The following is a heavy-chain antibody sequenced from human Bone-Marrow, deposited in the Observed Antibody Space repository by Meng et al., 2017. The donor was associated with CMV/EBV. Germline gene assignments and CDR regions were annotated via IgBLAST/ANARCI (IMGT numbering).Heavy chain of an antibody. J-gene: IGHJ4*02. CDR2: IYHSGST. CDR3: ARAPVLRYFDY. CDR1: GYSISSGYY. Sequence: GSLRLSCTVSGYSISSGYYWGWIRQPPGKGLEWIGSIYHSGSTSYNPSLKSRVTISVDTSKNQFSLRLSSVTAADTAVYYCARAPVLRYFDYWGQGTLVTVSS. V-gene: IGHV4-38-2*02. D-gene: IGHD3-3*01.